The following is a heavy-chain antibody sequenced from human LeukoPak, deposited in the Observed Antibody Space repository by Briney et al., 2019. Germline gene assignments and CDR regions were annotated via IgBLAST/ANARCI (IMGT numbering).Heavy chain of an antibody. Sequence: GGSLRLSCAASGFTFSSYGMHWVRQAPGKGLEWVAVISYDGSNKYYADSVKGRFTISRDNSKNTLYLQMNSLRAEDTAVYYCAKDQGGSSWYVYYGMDVWGQGTTVTVSS. CDR3: AKDQGGSSWYVYYGMDV. CDR2: ISYDGSNK. CDR1: GFTFSSYG. J-gene: IGHJ6*02. V-gene: IGHV3-30*18. D-gene: IGHD6-13*01.